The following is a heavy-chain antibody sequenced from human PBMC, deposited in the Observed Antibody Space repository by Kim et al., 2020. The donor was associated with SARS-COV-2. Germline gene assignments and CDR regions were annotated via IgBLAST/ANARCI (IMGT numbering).Heavy chain of an antibody. Sequence: SGKGRLTIARDNSKNRLYLQMNRRRAEDTAVYYCAKDSSGGLAIVVVIDYWGQGTLVTVSS. CDR3: AKDSSGGLAIVVVIDY. J-gene: IGHJ4*02. V-gene: IGHV3-23*03. D-gene: IGHD3-22*01.